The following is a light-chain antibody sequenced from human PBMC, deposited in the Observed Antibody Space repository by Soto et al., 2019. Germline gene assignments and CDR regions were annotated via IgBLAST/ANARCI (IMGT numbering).Light chain of an antibody. CDR1: SSNIGAGYD. V-gene: IGLV1-40*01. CDR2: CNS. J-gene: IGLJ3*02. Sequence: QSALTQPPSVSGAPGQRVTISCTGSSSNIGAGYDVHWYQQLPGTAPKLLIYCNSNRPSGVPDRFSGSKSGTSASLAITGLQAEDEADYYCQSYDSSLSGWVFGGGTKLTVL. CDR3: QSYDSSLSGWV.